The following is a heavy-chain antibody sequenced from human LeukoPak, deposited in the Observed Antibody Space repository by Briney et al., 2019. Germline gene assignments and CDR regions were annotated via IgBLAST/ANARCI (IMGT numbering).Heavy chain of an antibody. J-gene: IGHJ4*02. CDR1: GFTFSSYS. Sequence: GGSLRLSCAASGFTFSSYSMNWVRQAPGKGLEWVSSISSSSSYIYYADSVKGRFTISRDNAKNSLYLQMNSLRAEDTAVYYCARVVFGSSTRYLDCWGQGTLVTVSS. CDR2: ISSSSSYI. D-gene: IGHD1-26*01. CDR3: ARVVFGSSTRYLDC. V-gene: IGHV3-21*01.